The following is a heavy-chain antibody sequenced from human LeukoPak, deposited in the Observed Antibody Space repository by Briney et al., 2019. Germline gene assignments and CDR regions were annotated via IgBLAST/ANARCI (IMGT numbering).Heavy chain of an antibody. J-gene: IGHJ3*02. CDR3: ARDRRSGSYYFSTFDI. CDR2: ISSISRTL. CDR1: GVTFSSYS. V-gene: IGHV3-48*01. Sequence: PGGSLRLSCAACGVTFSSYSMNWVRQAPGKGLEWVLYISSISRTLYYTDSVKGGFTISRANAKNSSPLQMTMWRPEAPVVDYVARDRRSGSYYFSTFDIWGQGTMVTVSS. D-gene: IGHD3-10*01.